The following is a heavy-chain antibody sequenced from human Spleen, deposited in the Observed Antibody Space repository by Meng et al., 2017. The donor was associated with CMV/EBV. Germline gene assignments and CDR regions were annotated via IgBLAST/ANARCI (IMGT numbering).Heavy chain of an antibody. D-gene: IGHD3-3*01. CDR2: IYYSGST. CDR3: ARGGDFWSGYYTHYYYYGMDV. CDR1: GGSISSGGYY. J-gene: IGHJ6*02. V-gene: IGHV4-31*02. Sequence: SCTVSGGSISSGGYYWSGIRQHPGKGREWIGYIYYSGSTYYNPSLKSRVTISVDTPKNQFSLKLSSVTAADTAVYYCARGGDFWSGYYTHYYYYGMDVWGQGTTVTVSS.